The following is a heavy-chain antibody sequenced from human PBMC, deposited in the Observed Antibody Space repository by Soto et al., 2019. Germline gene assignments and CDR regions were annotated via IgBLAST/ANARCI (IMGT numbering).Heavy chain of an antibody. J-gene: IGHJ6*03. V-gene: IGHV1-69*02. Sequence: QVQLVQSGAEVKKPGSSVKVSCKASGGTFSSYTISWVRQAPGQGLEWMGRIIPILGIANYAQKFQGRVTITADKSMSTAYMELSSLRSEDTAVYYCARGPDIVVVPAAMDYYYYYMDVWGKGTTVTVSS. CDR3: ARGPDIVVVPAAMDYYYYYMDV. D-gene: IGHD2-2*01. CDR2: IIPILGIA. CDR1: GGTFSSYT.